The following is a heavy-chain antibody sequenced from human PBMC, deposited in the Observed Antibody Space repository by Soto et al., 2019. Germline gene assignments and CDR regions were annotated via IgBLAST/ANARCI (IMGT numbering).Heavy chain of an antibody. CDR1: GFTSSDYW. CDR2: IVNDGSST. J-gene: IGHJ4*02. V-gene: IGHV3-74*03. Sequence: GGSLRLSCAASGFTSSDYWMHWVRQAPGKGLEWVSRIVNDGSSTTYADSVKGRFTISRDNAKNPLYLQMNSLRVEDTAVYFCARETRGTYYDDYWGQGTLVTVSS. D-gene: IGHD3-16*01. CDR3: ARETRGTYYDDY.